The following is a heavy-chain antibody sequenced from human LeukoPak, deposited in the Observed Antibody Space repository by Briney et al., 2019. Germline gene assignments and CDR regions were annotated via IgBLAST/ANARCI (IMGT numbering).Heavy chain of an antibody. CDR3: ARTGSGSGWYVWFDP. CDR2: ISAYNGNT. V-gene: IGHV1-18*01. CDR1: GYTFTSYG. D-gene: IGHD6-19*01. Sequence: ASVKVSCKASGYTFTSYGISWVRQAPGQGLEWMGWISAYNGNTNYAQKLQGRVTMTTDTSTSTAYMELRSLRSDDTAVYYCARTGSGSGWYVWFDPWGQGTLVTVSS. J-gene: IGHJ5*02.